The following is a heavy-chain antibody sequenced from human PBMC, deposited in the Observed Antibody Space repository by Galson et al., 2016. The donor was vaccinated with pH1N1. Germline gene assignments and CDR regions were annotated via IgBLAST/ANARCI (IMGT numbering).Heavy chain of an antibody. V-gene: IGHV1-18*01. Sequence: SCKASGYTFTSYGISWVRQAPGQGLEFMGWVSTSNGNTHFAQKFQGRVTLTTDTSTSTAYMELRSLRSDDTAVYYCARLGASVGGTTYWGQGTLVTVSS. CDR1: GYTFTSYG. D-gene: IGHD6-19*01. J-gene: IGHJ4*02. CDR2: VSTSNGNT. CDR3: ARLGASVGGTTY.